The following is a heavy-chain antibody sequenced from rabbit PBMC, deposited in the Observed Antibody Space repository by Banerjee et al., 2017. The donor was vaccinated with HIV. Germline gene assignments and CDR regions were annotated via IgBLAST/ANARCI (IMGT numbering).Heavy chain of an antibody. J-gene: IGHJ4*01. CDR3: ARNKAGVIGWKFIL. CDR2: INTISGNT. V-gene: IGHV1S45*01. Sequence: QEQLEESGGDLVKPEGSLTLTCTASGFSFNNKNVMCCVRQAPGKGVEWIACINTISGNTVYARWARERFSTSTNPPTTVSLQKTRLRAAGTAPYFSARNKAGVIGWKFILWGPGTLVTVS. CDR1: GFSFNNKNV. D-gene: IGHD2-1*01.